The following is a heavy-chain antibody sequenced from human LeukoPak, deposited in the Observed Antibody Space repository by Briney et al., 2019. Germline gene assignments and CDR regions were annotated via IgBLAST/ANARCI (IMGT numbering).Heavy chain of an antibody. CDR3: ARGSFSADAPLVLDYFHH. Sequence: ASVKVSCKTSGYTFTGYYIHWVRQAPGQGLEWMGWINPNSGGTNYAQKFQGRVTMTRDTSISTAYMELSRLKSDDTAVYYCARGSFSADAPLVLDYFHHWGQGTLVTVSS. D-gene: IGHD5-18*01. CDR2: INPNSGGT. J-gene: IGHJ1*01. CDR1: GYTFTGYY. V-gene: IGHV1-2*02.